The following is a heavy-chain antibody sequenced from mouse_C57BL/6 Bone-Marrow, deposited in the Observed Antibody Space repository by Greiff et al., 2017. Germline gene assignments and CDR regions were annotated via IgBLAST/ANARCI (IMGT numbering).Heavy chain of an antibody. Sequence: VQLKQSGAELMKPGASVKLSCKATGYTFTGYWIEWVKQRPGHGLEWIGEILPGSGSTNYNEKFKGKATFTADTSSNTAYMQLSSLTTEDSAIYYCAQERITTVVENAMDYWGQGTSVTVSS. J-gene: IGHJ4*01. V-gene: IGHV1-9*01. D-gene: IGHD1-1*01. CDR2: ILPGSGST. CDR3: AQERITTVVENAMDY. CDR1: GYTFTGYW.